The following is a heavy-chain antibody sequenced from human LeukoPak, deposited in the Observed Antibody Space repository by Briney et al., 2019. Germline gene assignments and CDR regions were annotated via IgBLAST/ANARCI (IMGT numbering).Heavy chain of an antibody. CDR1: GYTLTSYG. Sequence: ASVKVSCEASGYTLTSYGINWMRQAPGQGLEWMGWISTQSGNTNYAQKVQGRLTLTTDRSTNTAYMELRCLRSDDTAVYYCARGAYGDKWGQGTMVTVSS. CDR2: ISTQSGNT. J-gene: IGHJ4*02. CDR3: ARGAYGDK. V-gene: IGHV1-18*01. D-gene: IGHD4-17*01.